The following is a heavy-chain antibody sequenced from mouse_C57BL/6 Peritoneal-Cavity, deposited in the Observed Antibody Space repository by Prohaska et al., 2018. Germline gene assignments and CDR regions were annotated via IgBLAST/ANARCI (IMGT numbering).Heavy chain of an antibody. CDR2: IRLKSDNYAT. J-gene: IGHJ2*01. CDR3: TAPAGSSDY. D-gene: IGHD1-3*01. V-gene: IGHV6-3*01. CDR1: GFTFSNYW. Sequence: EVKLEESGGGLVQPGGSMKLSCVASGFTFSNYWMNWVRQSPEKGLEWVAQIRLKSDNYATHYAEAVKGRFTISREYSKSSVYLQMNNLRAEDTGIYYCTAPAGSSDYWGQGTTLTVSS.